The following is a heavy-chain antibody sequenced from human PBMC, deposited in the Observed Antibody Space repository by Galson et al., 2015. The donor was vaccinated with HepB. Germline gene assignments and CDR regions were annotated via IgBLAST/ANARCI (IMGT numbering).Heavy chain of an antibody. CDR1: GFTFSSYW. J-gene: IGHJ6*02. D-gene: IGHD5/OR15-5a*01. V-gene: IGHV3-7*01. CDR2: IKQDGSEK. CDR3: RAAGGLISVPGWSQDYYYYGMDV. Sequence: SLRLSCATSGFTFSSYWMSWVRQAPGKGLEWVANIKQDGSEKYYVDSVKGRFTISRDNAKNSLYLQMNSLRAEDTAVYYCRAAGGLISVPGWSQDYYYYGMDVWGQGTTVTVSS.